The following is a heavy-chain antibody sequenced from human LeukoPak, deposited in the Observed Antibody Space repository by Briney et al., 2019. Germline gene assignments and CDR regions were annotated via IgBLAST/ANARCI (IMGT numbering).Heavy chain of an antibody. CDR3: ATDRGWFILDY. D-gene: IGHD2-8*02. Sequence: GGSLRLSCTASEFILNSYWMTWVRQAPGKGLQWVANIREDGTETYYVDSVRGRFTISRDNAKKSVYLQMNNLSVEDTAVYYCATDRGWFILDYWGQGSLVTVSS. CDR1: EFILNSYW. CDR2: IREDGTET. J-gene: IGHJ4*02. V-gene: IGHV3-7*01.